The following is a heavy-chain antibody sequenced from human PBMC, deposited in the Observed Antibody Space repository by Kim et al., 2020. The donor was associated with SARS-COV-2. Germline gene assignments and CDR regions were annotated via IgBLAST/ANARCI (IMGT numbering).Heavy chain of an antibody. D-gene: IGHD2-15*01. Sequence: ASVKVSCKASGYTFTGYYMHWVRQAPGQGLEWMGRINPNSGGTNYAQKFQGRVTMTRDTSISTAYMELSRLRSDDTAVYYCARPTRINCSGGSCYSPDYWGQGTLVTVSS. CDR2: INPNSGGT. CDR1: GYTFTGYY. J-gene: IGHJ4*02. V-gene: IGHV1-2*06. CDR3: ARPTRINCSGGSCYSPDY.